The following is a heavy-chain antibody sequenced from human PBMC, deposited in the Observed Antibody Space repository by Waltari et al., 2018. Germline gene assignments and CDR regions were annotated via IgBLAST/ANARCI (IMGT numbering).Heavy chain of an antibody. CDR2: MYHSGNT. CDR1: GYSISSGYY. Sequence: QVQLQESGPGLLKPSETLSLTCAVSGYSISSGYYWGWIRQPPEEGLEWIGSMYHSGNTDYNPSLKSRVTMSLDTSKNQFSLKLSSVTAADTAVYYCARVHSVSYAQASWFDPWGQGTLVTVSS. J-gene: IGHJ5*02. CDR3: ARVHSVSYAQASWFDP. V-gene: IGHV4-38-2*01. D-gene: IGHD1-26*01.